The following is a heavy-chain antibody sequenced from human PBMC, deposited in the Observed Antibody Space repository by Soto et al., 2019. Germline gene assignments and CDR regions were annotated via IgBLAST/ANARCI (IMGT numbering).Heavy chain of an antibody. J-gene: IGHJ4*02. V-gene: IGHV4-39*01. CDR3: ARVPVSTRKATGRGYYFDY. CDR2: IYYSGST. CDR1: GGSISSSSYY. Sequence: SETLSLTCTVSGGSISSSSYYWGWIRQPPGKGLEWIGSIYYSGSTYYNPSLKSRVTISVDTSKNQFSLKLSSVTAADTAVYYCARVPVSTRKATGRGYYFDYWGQGTXVTVSS. D-gene: IGHD5-12*01.